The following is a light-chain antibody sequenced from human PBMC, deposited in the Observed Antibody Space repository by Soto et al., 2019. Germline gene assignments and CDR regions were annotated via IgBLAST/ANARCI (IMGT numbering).Light chain of an antibody. J-gene: IGKJ4*01. V-gene: IGKV3-20*01. CDR2: GAS. Sequence: EVVLTQSPGPLSLSPGERATLSCRASQSVSSSYLAWYQQKPGQAPRLLIYGASSRATGIPDRFSGSGSGTDFTLTISRLEPEDFEVYYCQQYGSSPLTFGGGTMVDIK. CDR3: QQYGSSPLT. CDR1: QSVSSSY.